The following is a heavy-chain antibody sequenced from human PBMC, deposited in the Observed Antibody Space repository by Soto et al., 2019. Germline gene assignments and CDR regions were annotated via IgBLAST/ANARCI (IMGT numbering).Heavy chain of an antibody. J-gene: IGHJ4*02. V-gene: IGHV1-69*01. CDR3: ARGGIVAVPAALSSYDDYTNYRFDS. Sequence: QVQLAQSGAEVRKPGSSVKVSCRASGGSFSDFAFSWVRQAPGQGLEWMGGIIPMFAATKYAKRFQGRVTMTAAASTRTVYLALSSLTSDDSAVYYCARGGIVAVPAALSSYDDYTNYRFDSWGQGTLVSVSS. CDR2: IIPMFAAT. D-gene: IGHD4-4*01. CDR1: GGSFSDFA.